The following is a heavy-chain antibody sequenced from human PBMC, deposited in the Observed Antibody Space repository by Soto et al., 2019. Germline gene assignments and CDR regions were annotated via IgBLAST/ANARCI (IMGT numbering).Heavy chain of an antibody. V-gene: IGHV1-69*01. CDR3: ARVNNGDYPIGWFDP. CDR2: FIASFGTA. D-gene: IGHD4-17*01. Sequence: QGQLVQGGAEVKKPGSSVKFSCKASVGTFSSYALSWVRQAPGQGLEWTGVFIASFGTANYSQKLQGRVTITADESTSTAYMQLSSLRSEDTAGYYCARVNNGDYPIGWFDPWGQGTRVTVSS. CDR1: VGTFSSYA. J-gene: IGHJ5*02.